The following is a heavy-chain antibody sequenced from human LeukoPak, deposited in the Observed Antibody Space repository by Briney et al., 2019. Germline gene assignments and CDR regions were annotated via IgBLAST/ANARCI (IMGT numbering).Heavy chain of an antibody. CDR3: AAGAGDY. CDR1: GFTFSNAW. V-gene: IGHV3-15*01. J-gene: IGHJ4*02. Sequence: PGGSLRLSRAASGFTFSNAWMSWVRQAPGKGLEWDGRINTKTDGGTTDYAAPVKGRFTISRDDSENTLYLEMNSLKTEDTAVYYCAAGAGDYWGQGTLVTVSS. D-gene: IGHD6-19*01. CDR2: INTKTDGGTT.